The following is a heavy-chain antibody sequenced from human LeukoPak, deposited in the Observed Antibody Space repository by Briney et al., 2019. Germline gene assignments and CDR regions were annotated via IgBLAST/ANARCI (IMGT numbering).Heavy chain of an antibody. CDR2: MNPNSGNT. Sequence: ASVKVSCKASGYAFTSYDINWVRQATGQGLEWMGWMNPNSGNTGYAQKFQGRVTITRNTSISTAYMELSSLRSEDTAVYYCARGTYYYDSSGSTSDAFDIWGQGTMVTVSS. V-gene: IGHV1-8*03. J-gene: IGHJ3*02. CDR1: GYAFTSYD. D-gene: IGHD3-22*01. CDR3: ARGTYYYDSSGSTSDAFDI.